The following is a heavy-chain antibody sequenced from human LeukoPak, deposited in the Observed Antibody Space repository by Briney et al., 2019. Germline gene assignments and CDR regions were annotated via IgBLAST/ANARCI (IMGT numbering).Heavy chain of an antibody. V-gene: IGHV1-18*01. Sequence: ASVKVSCKASGYTFTSYDINWVRQAIGQGLEWMGWISAYNGNTNYAQKLQGRVTMTTDTSTSTAYMELRSLRSDDTAVYYCARENRGYSSSWYSLNYGMDVWGKGTTVTVSS. D-gene: IGHD6-13*01. CDR1: GYTFTSYD. CDR3: ARENRGYSSSWYSLNYGMDV. CDR2: ISAYNGNT. J-gene: IGHJ6*04.